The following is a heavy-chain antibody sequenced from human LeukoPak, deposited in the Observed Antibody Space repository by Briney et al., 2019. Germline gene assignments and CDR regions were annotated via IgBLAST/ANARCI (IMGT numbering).Heavy chain of an antibody. CDR1: GDSVSSNSVT. CDR3: ARRLTQYDCFDP. Sequence: SQTLSLTCAISGDSVSSNSVTWNWIRQSPSRGLEWLGRTYYRSTWYNDCAVSVRGRITVNPDTSKNQFSLHLDSVTPEDTAVYYCARRLTQYDCFDPWGQGILVTVSS. J-gene: IGHJ5*02. D-gene: IGHD2-2*01. V-gene: IGHV6-1*01. CDR2: TYYRSTWYN.